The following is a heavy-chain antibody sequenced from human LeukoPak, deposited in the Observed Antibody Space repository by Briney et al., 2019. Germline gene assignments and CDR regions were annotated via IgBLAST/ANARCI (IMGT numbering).Heavy chain of an antibody. CDR3: ASALNYYGPFDY. D-gene: IGHD3-10*01. J-gene: IGHJ4*02. CDR2: ISYDGSNK. V-gene: IGHV3-30*03. CDR1: GVTFSSYG. Sequence: GRSLRLSCAASGVTFSSYGMHWVRQAPGKGLEWVAVISYDGSNKYYADSVKGRFTISRDNSKNTLYLQMNSLRAEDTAVYYCASALNYYGPFDYWGQGTLVTVSS.